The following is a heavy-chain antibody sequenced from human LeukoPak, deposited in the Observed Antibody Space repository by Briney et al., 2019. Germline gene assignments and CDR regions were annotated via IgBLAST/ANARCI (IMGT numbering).Heavy chain of an antibody. CDR2: INHSGST. D-gene: IGHD1-26*01. V-gene: IGHV4-34*01. Sequence: SSETLSLTCAVHGGSFSGYHWSCIRQPPGKGLEWIGEINHSGSTNYNPSLKSRVTISVDTSKNQFSLKLSSVTAADTAVYYCARRELWLKYFQDWGQGTLVTVSS. J-gene: IGHJ1*01. CDR3: ARRELWLKYFQD. CDR1: GGSFSGYH.